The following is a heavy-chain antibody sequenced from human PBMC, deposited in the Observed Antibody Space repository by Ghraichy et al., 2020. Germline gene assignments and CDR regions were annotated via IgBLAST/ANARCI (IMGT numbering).Heavy chain of an antibody. CDR2: ISSSSSYI. CDR1: GFTFSSYS. J-gene: IGHJ6*03. V-gene: IGHV3-21*01. Sequence: GESLNISCAASGFTFSSYSMNWVRQAPGKGLEWVSSISSSSSYIYYADSVKGRFTISRDNAKNSLYLQMNSLRAEDTAVYYCARETQDTAMQGYYYMDVWGKGTTVTVSS. D-gene: IGHD5-18*01. CDR3: ARETQDTAMQGYYYMDV.